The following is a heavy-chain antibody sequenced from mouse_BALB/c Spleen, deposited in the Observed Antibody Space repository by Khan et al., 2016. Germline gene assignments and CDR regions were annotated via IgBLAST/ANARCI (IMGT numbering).Heavy chain of an antibody. D-gene: IGHD2-14*01. CDR3: ARSRRYDGYFDY. J-gene: IGHJ2*01. CDR2: ISYSGNT. Sequence: QLEESGPGLVKPSQSLSLTCTVTGCSITSDYAWNWIRQFPGNKLEWMGYISYSGNTTYNPSLKSRISITRDTSKNQFFLQLNSLTTEDTATYYCARSRRYDGYFDYWGQGTTLTVSS. V-gene: IGHV3-2*02. CDR1: GCSITSDYA.